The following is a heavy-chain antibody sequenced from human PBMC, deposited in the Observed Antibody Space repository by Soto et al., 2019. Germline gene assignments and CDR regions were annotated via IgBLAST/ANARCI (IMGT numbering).Heavy chain of an antibody. V-gene: IGHV1-46*01. Sequence: ASVKVSCKASGYTFTSYGISWVRQAPGQGLEWMGIINPSGGSTSYAQKFQGRVTMTRDTSTSTVYMELSSLRSEDTAVYYCAITYDSSGYRIDYCGQGTLVNVSS. CDR1: GYTFTSYG. J-gene: IGHJ4*02. CDR3: AITYDSSGYRIDY. D-gene: IGHD3-22*01. CDR2: INPSGGST.